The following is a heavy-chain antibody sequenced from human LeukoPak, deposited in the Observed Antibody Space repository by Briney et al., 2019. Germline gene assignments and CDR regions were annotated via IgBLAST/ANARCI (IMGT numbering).Heavy chain of an antibody. Sequence: GGSLRLSCAASGFTFSTCAMSWVRQAPGKGLEWVSSMRGSGGNTYYADSVKGRFTISRDNSKNTLYLQMNSLRAEDTAVYYCAKASAMIVVVSKHFDYWGQGTLVTVSS. J-gene: IGHJ4*02. CDR3: AKASAMIVVVSKHFDY. V-gene: IGHV3-23*01. CDR2: MRGSGGNT. CDR1: GFTFSTCA. D-gene: IGHD3-22*01.